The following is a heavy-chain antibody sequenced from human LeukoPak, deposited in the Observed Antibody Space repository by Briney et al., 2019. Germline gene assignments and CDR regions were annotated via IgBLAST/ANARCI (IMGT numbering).Heavy chain of an antibody. D-gene: IGHD6-13*01. Sequence: PGGSLRLSCAASGFTVSSNYMSWVRQAPGKGLEWVSLIYSGGSTYYADSVKGRFTISRDNSKNTLYLQMNSLRAEDTAVYYCARAYSSSWYSYYVDYWGQGTLVTVSS. J-gene: IGHJ4*02. CDR3: ARAYSSSWYSYYVDY. CDR1: GFTVSSNY. CDR2: IYSGGST. V-gene: IGHV3-66*01.